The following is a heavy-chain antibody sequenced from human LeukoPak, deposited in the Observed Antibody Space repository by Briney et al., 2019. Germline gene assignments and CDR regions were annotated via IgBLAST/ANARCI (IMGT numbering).Heavy chain of an antibody. D-gene: IGHD7-27*01. J-gene: IGHJ6*02. CDR3: ARFGTPGENSYYYGMDV. Sequence: SQTLSLTCAISGDSVSSNSAAWNWIRQYASRGLEWLGRTYYRSKWYNDYAVSVKSRITISPDTSKNQFSLHPNSVTPEDTAVYYCARFGTPGENSYYYGMDVWGQGTTVTVSS. CDR1: GDSVSSNSAA. V-gene: IGHV6-1*01. CDR2: TYYRSKWYN.